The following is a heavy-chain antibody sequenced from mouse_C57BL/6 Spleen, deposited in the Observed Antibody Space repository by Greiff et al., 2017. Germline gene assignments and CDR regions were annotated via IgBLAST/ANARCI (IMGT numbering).Heavy chain of an antibody. Sequence: EVKLQESGPGLVKPSQSLSLTCSVTGYSITSGYYWNWIRQFPGNKLEWMGYISYDGSNNYNPSLKNRISITRDTSKNQFFLKLNSVTTEDTATYYCARDYYGSRFDYWGQGTTLTVSS. CDR3: ARDYYGSRFDY. CDR2: ISYDGSN. D-gene: IGHD1-1*01. CDR1: GYSITSGYY. J-gene: IGHJ2*01. V-gene: IGHV3-6*01.